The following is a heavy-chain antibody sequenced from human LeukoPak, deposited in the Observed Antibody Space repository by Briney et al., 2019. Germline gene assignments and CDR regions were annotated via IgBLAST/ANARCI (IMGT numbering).Heavy chain of an antibody. CDR1: GFTIRNYA. CDR3: AKHPGAYAFSSFDF. J-gene: IGHJ4*02. D-gene: IGHD3-3*01. CDR2: ISGNGINT. V-gene: IGHV3-23*01. Sequence: GGSLRLSCAASGFTIRNYAMSWVRQAPGKGLEWVSTISGNGINTYYADSVNGRFTISRDNSKNTLYLQMSSLRAEDTALYYCAKHPGAYAFSSFDFWGQGTLVTVSS.